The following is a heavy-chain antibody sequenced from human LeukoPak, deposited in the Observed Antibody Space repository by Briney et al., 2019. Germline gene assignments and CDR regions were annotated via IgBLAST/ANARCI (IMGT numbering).Heavy chain of an antibody. CDR1: GFTFSTYG. CDR3: ATHYGDYGFRF. V-gene: IGHV3-30*02. CDR2: IRYDGSNK. Sequence: PGGSLRLSCAASGFTFSTYGMHWFRQAPGKGLEWVAFIRYDGSNKYYTDSVKGRFTISRDNSKNPLNLQRNSLRPEDTAVYYCATHYGDYGFRFWGQGTLVTVSS. D-gene: IGHD4-17*01. J-gene: IGHJ4*02.